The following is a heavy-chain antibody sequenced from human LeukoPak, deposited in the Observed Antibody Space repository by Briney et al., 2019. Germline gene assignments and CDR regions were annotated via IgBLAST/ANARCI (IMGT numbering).Heavy chain of an antibody. CDR2: IKPSGDNT. CDR1: GYSFTNYN. V-gene: IGHV1-46*01. D-gene: IGHD3-10*01. CDR3: ARDRKYYGSGSPAY. Sequence: ASVKVSCKTSGYSFTNYNLRWVRQAPGQRLEWMGIIKPSGDNTNNAQKFQGRVTMTRDASISTAYMEPSRLRSDDTAVYYCARDRKYYGSGSPAYWGQGTLVTVSS. J-gene: IGHJ4*02.